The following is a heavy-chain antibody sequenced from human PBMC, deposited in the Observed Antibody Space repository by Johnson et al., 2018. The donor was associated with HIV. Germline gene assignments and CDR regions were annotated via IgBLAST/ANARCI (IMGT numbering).Heavy chain of an antibody. J-gene: IGHJ3*02. CDR1: GFSFSDYY. CDR3: ARGRGGDPIVFDI. V-gene: IGHV3-11*01. D-gene: IGHD3-16*01. CDR2: ISSSGSTI. Sequence: QVLLVESGGGLVKPGGSLRLSCAASGFSFSDYYMSWIRQAPGKGLEWVSYISSSGSTIYYADSVVKGRFTISRDNAKNSLYLQMNSLRVEDTALYYCARGRGGDPIVFDIWGQGTMVTVSS.